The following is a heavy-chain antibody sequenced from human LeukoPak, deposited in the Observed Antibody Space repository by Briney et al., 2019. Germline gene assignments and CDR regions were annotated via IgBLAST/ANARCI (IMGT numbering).Heavy chain of an antibody. Sequence: ASVKVSCKASGYTFTSYYIHWVRQAPGQGLEWMGIINPSGGSASYAQQFQGRVTMTRHTSTTTVYMELSSLRSEDTAVYYCARDPLYYYDSSSSGHVPQPIWLDPWGQGTLVTVSS. CDR3: ARDPLYYYDSSSSGHVPQPIWLDP. V-gene: IGHV1-46*01. CDR1: GYTFTSYY. CDR2: INPSGGSA. J-gene: IGHJ5*02. D-gene: IGHD3-22*01.